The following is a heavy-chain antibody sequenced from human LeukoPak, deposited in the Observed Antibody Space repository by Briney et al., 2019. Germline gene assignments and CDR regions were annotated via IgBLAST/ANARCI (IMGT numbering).Heavy chain of an antibody. D-gene: IGHD1-1*01. CDR2: INTDGNSP. CDR1: GFTFSNYW. J-gene: IGHJ4*02. V-gene: IGHV3-74*01. CDR3: ISQGNWT. Sequence: PGGSLRLSCAASGFTFSNYWMHWVRQTPGKGLVWVARINTDGNSPTYADSVKGRFTISRDNAKSTLYLQMNSLRDEDTALYYRISQGNWTWGQGTLVTVSS.